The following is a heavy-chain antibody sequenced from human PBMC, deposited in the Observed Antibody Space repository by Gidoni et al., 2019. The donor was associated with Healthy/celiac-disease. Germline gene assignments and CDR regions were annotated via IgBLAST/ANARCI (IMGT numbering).Heavy chain of an antibody. CDR3: ASTRRRLYYYYYGMDV. CDR1: GGSFSGYY. CDR2: INHSGST. D-gene: IGHD1-1*01. J-gene: IGHJ6*02. V-gene: IGHV4-34*01. Sequence: QVQLQQWGAGLLKPSETLSLTCAVYGGSFSGYYWSWIRQPPGKGLEWIGEINHSGSTNYNPSLQRRVTISVDTSKNQFSLKLSSVTAADTAVYYCASTRRRLYYYYYGMDVWGQGTTVTVSS.